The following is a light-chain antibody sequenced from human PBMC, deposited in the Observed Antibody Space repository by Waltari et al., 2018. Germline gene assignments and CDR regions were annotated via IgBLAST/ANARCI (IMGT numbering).Light chain of an antibody. CDR2: LNS. CDR3: QAWDSSLVV. V-gene: IGLV3-1*01. Sequence: SYQLSQPPSVSVSPGQTASITCSGDKLGDKNASWYQQKPGQSPVKVIYLNSKRPSGIPERFSGSNSGNTATLTISGTQAMDEADYYCQAWDSSLVVFGGGTKLTVL. J-gene: IGLJ2*01. CDR1: KLGDKN.